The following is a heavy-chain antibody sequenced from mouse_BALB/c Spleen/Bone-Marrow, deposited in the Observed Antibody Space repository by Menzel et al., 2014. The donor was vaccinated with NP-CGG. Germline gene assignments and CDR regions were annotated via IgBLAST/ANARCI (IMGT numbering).Heavy chain of an antibody. CDR3: ARGITTGWFAY. D-gene: IGHD2-4*01. V-gene: IGHV3-2*02. CDR2: ISYSGST. Sequence: VQLKESGPGLVKPSQSLSLTCTVTGYSITSDYAWNWIRQFPGNKLEWMGYISYSGSTSYNPSLKSRISITRDTSKNQFFLQLNSVTTEDTATYYCARGITTGWFAYWGQGTLVTVSA. CDR1: GYSITSDYA. J-gene: IGHJ3*01.